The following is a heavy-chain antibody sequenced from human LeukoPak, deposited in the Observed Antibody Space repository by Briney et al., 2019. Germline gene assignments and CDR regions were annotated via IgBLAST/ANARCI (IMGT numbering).Heavy chain of an antibody. CDR3: ARTRYYYNYSMDV. CDR2: NYYSWCS. CDR1: GGSISSYH. J-gene: IGHJ6*03. Sequence: SETLSLTCTVSGGSISSYHWIWIRQPPGKGLEWIGYNYYSWCSNYNPSLKSPVPISVDPSKNQFSLKLSSVTAADTAVYYCARTRYYYNYSMDVWGKGTTVTVSS. V-gene: IGHV4-59*01.